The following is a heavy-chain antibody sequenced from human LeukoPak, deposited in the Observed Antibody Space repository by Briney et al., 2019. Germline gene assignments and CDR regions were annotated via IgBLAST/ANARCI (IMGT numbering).Heavy chain of an antibody. J-gene: IGHJ4*02. CDR2: ISSSSSYI. Sequence: GGSLRLSCAASGFTFSSYSMNWVRQAPGKGLEWVSSISSSSSYIYYADSVKGRFTISRDNAKNSLYLQMNSLRAEDTAVYYCARAIVVVPAAMLDYWGQGTLVTVSP. D-gene: IGHD2-2*01. CDR3: ARAIVVVPAAMLDY. V-gene: IGHV3-21*01. CDR1: GFTFSSYS.